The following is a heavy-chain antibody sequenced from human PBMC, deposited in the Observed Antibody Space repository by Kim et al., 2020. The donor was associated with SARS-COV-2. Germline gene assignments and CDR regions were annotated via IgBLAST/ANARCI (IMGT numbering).Heavy chain of an antibody. J-gene: IGHJ3*02. Sequence: GGSLRLSCAASGFTFSSYSMNWVRQAPGKGLEWVSSISSSSSYIYYADSVKGRFTISRDTAKNSLYLQMNSLRAEDTAVYYCARAGYSSSSDAFDIWGQGTMVTVSS. CDR1: GFTFSSYS. V-gene: IGHV3-21*01. CDR3: ARAGYSSSSDAFDI. CDR2: ISSSSSYI. D-gene: IGHD6-6*01.